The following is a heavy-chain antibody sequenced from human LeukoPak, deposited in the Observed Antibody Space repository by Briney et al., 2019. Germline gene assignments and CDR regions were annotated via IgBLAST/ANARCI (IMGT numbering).Heavy chain of an antibody. CDR3: SRPGAAASDTTDY. J-gene: IGHJ4*02. Sequence: PGGSLRLSCAASGLTFSDSAIHWVRQAPGKGLEWVGRIRSKANNYATTYTTSVKGRFTISRDDSKNTAYQEMNSLKIEDTAVYYCSRPGAAASDTTDYWGQGTLVSVSS. CDR2: IRSKANNYAT. V-gene: IGHV3-73*01. D-gene: IGHD6-13*01. CDR1: GLTFSDSA.